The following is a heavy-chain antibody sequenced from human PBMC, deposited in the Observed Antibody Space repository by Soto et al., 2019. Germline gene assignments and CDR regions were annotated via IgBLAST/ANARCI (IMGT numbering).Heavy chain of an antibody. CDR2: IWYDGSNK. D-gene: IGHD6-13*01. J-gene: IGHJ6*03. Sequence: GGSLRLSCAASGFTFSSYGMHWVRQAPGKGLEWVAVIWYDGSNKYYADSVKGRFTISRDNSKNTLYLQMNSLRAEDTAVYYCARDGPRVWTYYYYYMDVWGKGTTVTVSS. V-gene: IGHV3-33*01. CDR1: GFTFSSYG. CDR3: ARDGPRVWTYYYYYMDV.